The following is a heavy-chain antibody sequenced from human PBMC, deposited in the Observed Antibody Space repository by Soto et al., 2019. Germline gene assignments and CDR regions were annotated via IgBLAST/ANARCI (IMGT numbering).Heavy chain of an antibody. J-gene: IGHJ4*02. V-gene: IGHV3-23*01. CDR2: LSGSGGGT. D-gene: IGHD2-2*01. CDR3: AKDPGNFEYQAGAFGY. Sequence: GGSLRLSCAASGFTFSSYGMSWVRQAPGKGLEWVSALSGSGGGTYYAASVKGRFTISRDDSKNTLYLQMNSLRAEDTAVYYCAKDPGNFEYQAGAFGYWGQGNMVTVSS. CDR1: GFTFSSYG.